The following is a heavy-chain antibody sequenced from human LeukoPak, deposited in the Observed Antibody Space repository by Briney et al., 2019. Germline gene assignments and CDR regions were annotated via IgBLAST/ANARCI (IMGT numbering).Heavy chain of an antibody. Sequence: GGSLRLSCAASGFTFSHYGMHWVRQGPGKGLEWVAFTRYDESLKYYADSVKGRFTISRDNSNNSLFVQMNSLRAEDTAVYFCAKSRSGSANWALQIFDNWGQGTLVTVSS. D-gene: IGHD1-1*01. J-gene: IGHJ4*02. CDR1: GFTFSHYG. CDR3: AKSRSGSANWALQIFDN. V-gene: IGHV3-30*02. CDR2: TRYDESLK.